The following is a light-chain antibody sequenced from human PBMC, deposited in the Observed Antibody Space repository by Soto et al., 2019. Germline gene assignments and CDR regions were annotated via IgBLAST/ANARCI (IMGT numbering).Light chain of an antibody. V-gene: IGKV3D-15*01. CDR1: QSVGND. J-gene: IGKJ4*01. CDR2: DAS. CDR3: QQLNSYPF. Sequence: IVITQSKTTLSVSPGDRATLSARASQSVGNDLAWYQQKPGQAPRLLIYDASTRATGIPARFSGSGSGTDFTLTISSLQPEDFATYYCQQLNSYPFFGGVTNVDVK.